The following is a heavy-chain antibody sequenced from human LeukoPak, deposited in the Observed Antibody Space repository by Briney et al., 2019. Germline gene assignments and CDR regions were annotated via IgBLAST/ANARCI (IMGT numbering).Heavy chain of an antibody. CDR1: GFTFSSYA. D-gene: IGHD3-22*01. J-gene: IGHJ3*02. CDR2: ISGSGGST. Sequence: GGSLRLSCAASGFTFSSYAMSWVRQAPGKGLEWVSAISGSGGSTYYADSVKGRFTISRDNSKNTLYLQMNSLRAEDTAVYYCAKVRYYDSSGFDAFDIWGQGTMVTVSS. V-gene: IGHV3-23*01. CDR3: AKVRYYDSSGFDAFDI.